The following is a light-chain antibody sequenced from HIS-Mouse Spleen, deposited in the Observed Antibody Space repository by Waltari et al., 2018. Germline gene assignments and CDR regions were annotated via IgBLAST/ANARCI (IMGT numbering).Light chain of an antibody. CDR1: PWPKKY. CDR3: YSTDSSGNHRV. V-gene: IGLV3-10*01. J-gene: IGLJ2*01. CDR2: EDS. Sequence: SYELTQPPSVAVPPGQTARITCPGDPWPKKYTYGYQQKSGQAPVLVIYEDSKRPSGIPERFSGSSSGTMATLTISGAQVEDEADYYCYSTDSSGNHRVFGGGTKLTVL.